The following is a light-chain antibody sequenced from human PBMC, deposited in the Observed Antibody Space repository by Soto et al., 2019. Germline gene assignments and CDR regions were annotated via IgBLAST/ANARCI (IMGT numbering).Light chain of an antibody. CDR2: GAS. CDR3: QQYGDSPLT. J-gene: IGKJ4*01. Sequence: ENVLTQSPGTLSLSPGERATLSCRASQTVSGSYVAWYQQKPGQTPRLLIYGASSRATGIPDRFSGSGSGTDFTLTISRLEPEDFAVYHCQQYGDSPLTFGGGTGVEIK. V-gene: IGKV3-20*01. CDR1: QTVSGSY.